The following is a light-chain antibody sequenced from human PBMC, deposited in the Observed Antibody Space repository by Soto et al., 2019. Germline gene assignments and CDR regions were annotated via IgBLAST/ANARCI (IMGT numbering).Light chain of an antibody. CDR2: DVS. V-gene: IGLV2-11*01. Sequence: HSVLTQPRSVSGSPGQSVTISCTGTSSDVGGYNYVSWYQQHPGKAPKLMIYDVSKRPSGVPDRFSGSKSGNTASLTISGLQAEDEADYYCCSYAGSDYVFGTGTKVTVL. CDR1: SSDVGGYNY. J-gene: IGLJ1*01. CDR3: CSYAGSDYV.